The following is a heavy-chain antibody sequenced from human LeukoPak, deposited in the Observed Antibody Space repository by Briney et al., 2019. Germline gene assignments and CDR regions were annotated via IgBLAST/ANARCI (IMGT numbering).Heavy chain of an antibody. CDR3: ARDYGDRIGFDP. CDR2: INPSGGST. D-gene: IGHD4-17*01. V-gene: IGHV1-46*01. CDR1: GYTFTRHY. J-gene: IGHJ5*02. Sequence: GASVKVSCKASGYTFTRHYMHWVRQAPGQGLEWMGIINPSGGSTGYAQKFQGRVTMTRDTSTSTVYMELSSLRSEDTAVCFCARDYGDRIGFDPWGQGTLVTVSS.